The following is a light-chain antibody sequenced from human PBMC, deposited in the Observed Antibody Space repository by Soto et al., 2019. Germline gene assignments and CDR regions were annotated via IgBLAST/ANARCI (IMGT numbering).Light chain of an antibody. J-gene: IGKJ1*01. CDR2: GPS. Sequence: EIVMTQSPATLSVSPGERATLSCRASQSVSSNLAWYQQKPGQAPRLLIYGPSTRATGIPARFSGSGYGTEFTLTISSLPSEDFAVYYCQQYNNWPPWTFGQGTKVEIK. V-gene: IGKV3-15*01. CDR3: QQYNNWPPWT. CDR1: QSVSSN.